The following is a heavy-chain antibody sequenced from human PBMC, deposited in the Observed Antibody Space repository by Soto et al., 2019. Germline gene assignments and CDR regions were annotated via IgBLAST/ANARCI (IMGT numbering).Heavy chain of an antibody. D-gene: IGHD3-22*01. CDR2: IWYDGSNK. CDR3: AKASYYYDSSVDPDY. V-gene: IGHV3-33*06. J-gene: IGHJ4*02. Sequence: QVQLVESGGGVVQPGRSLRLSCAASGFTFSSYGMHWVRQAPGKGLEWVAVIWYDGSNKYYADSVKGRFTISRDNSKNTLYLQMNSLRAEDTAVYYCAKASYYYDSSVDPDYWGQGTLVTVSS. CDR1: GFTFSSYG.